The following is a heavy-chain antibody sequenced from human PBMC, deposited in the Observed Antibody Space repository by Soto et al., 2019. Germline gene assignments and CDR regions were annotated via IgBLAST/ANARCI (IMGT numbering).Heavy chain of an antibody. CDR2: IRSKAYGATT. D-gene: IGHD6-13*01. Sequence: GGSLRLSCTTSGFTFGDYAMSWSRQSPGKGLEWVGVIRSKAYGATTDYAASVKGRFTISRDDSKSIAYLQMNSLKSEDTGVYYCTKYTYTSRYAYYGMDVWGHGTTVTVSS. J-gene: IGHJ6*02. CDR1: GFTFGDYA. CDR3: TKYTYTSRYAYYGMDV. V-gene: IGHV3-49*03.